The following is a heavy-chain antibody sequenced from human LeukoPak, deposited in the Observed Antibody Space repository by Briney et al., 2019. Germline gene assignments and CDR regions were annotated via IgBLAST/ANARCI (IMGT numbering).Heavy chain of an antibody. J-gene: IGHJ4*02. Sequence: GGSLRLSCAASGFTFSSCWMHWVRHAPGKGLVWVSHINSDGSSINYAESVKGRFTISRDNAKNTLYLQMNSLRAEDTAVYYCARDRGLTSDYWGQGTLVTVSS. D-gene: IGHD3-9*01. CDR3: ARDRGLTSDY. CDR2: INSDGSSI. CDR1: GFTFSSCW. V-gene: IGHV3-74*01.